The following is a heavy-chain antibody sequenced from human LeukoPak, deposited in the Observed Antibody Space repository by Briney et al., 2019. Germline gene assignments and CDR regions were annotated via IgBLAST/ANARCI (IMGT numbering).Heavy chain of an antibody. Sequence: ASVKVSCKASGYTLTSYGSSWVRQAPGQGLEWMGWISAYNGNTNYAQKLQGRVTMTTDTSTSTAYMELRSLRSDDTAAYYYARDAGAYCGGDCYSGYWGQGTLVTVSS. D-gene: IGHD2-21*02. J-gene: IGHJ4*02. V-gene: IGHV1-18*01. CDR3: ARDAGAYCGGDCYSGY. CDR2: ISAYNGNT. CDR1: GYTLTSYG.